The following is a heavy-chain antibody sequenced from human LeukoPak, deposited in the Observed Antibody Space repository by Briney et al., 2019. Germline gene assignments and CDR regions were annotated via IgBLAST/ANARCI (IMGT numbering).Heavy chain of an antibody. Sequence: GGSLRLSCVASGFTSSSYEMNWVRQAPGKGLEWVSYISSSGSTIYYADSVKGRFTISRDNSKNTLYLQMNSLRAEDTAVYYCAKLSWELDYFDYWGQGTLVTVSS. CDR1: GFTSSSYE. CDR3: AKLSWELDYFDY. V-gene: IGHV3-48*03. D-gene: IGHD1-26*01. CDR2: ISSSGSTI. J-gene: IGHJ4*02.